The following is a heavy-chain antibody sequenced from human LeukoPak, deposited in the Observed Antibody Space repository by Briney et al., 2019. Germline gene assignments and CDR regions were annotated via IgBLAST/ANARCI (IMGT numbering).Heavy chain of an antibody. J-gene: IGHJ6*02. CDR3: ARGSGDTMIVAGADQYYGMDV. Sequence: ETLSLTCAVYGGSFSDFYMSWVRQAPGKGLEWVSVIYSGGSTYYADSVKGRFTISRDNSKNTLYLQMNSLRAEDTAVYYCARGSGDTMIVAGADQYYGMDVWGQGTTVTVSS. V-gene: IGHV3-66*01. CDR2: IYSGGST. D-gene: IGHD3-22*01. CDR1: GGSFSDFY.